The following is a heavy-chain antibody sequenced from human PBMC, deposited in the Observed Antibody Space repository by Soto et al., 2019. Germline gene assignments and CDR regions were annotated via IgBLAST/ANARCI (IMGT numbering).Heavy chain of an antibody. CDR1: GISVSTSDYY. J-gene: IGHJ4*02. Sequence: QLQLQESDPGLVKPSETLSLTCTVSGISVSTSDYYWGWVRQPPGKGLDWIGNIYYSGSTFYNPSLRSRVTLSVDTSKNQFALRVNSVTAADTAVYFCAGFVVPASRNSDFDYWGQGTLVTVSS. CDR3: AGFVVPASRNSDFDY. CDR2: IYYSGST. V-gene: IGHV4-39*01. D-gene: IGHD2-15*01.